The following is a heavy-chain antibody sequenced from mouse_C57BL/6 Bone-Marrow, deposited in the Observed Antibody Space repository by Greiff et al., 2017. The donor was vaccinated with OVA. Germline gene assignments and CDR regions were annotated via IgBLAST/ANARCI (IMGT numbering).Heavy chain of an antibody. CDR3: ARRGYYDYDGDYFDY. D-gene: IGHD2-4*01. CDR1: GYAFTNYL. CDR2: INPGSGGT. V-gene: IGHV1-54*01. J-gene: IGHJ2*01. Sequence: VQLQQSGAELVRPGTSVKVSCKASGYAFTNYLIEWVKQRPGQGLEWIGMINPGSGGTNYNEKFKGKATLTADKSSSTAYMQLSSLTSEDSAVYFCARRGYYDYDGDYFDYWGQGTTLTVSS.